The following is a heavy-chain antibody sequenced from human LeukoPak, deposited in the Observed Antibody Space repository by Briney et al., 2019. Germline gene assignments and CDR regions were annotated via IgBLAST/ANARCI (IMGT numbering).Heavy chain of an antibody. D-gene: IGHD3-3*01. CDR2: IYHSGST. CDR3: AREVLRFLEWLPTYYFDY. J-gene: IGHJ4*02. CDR1: GGSISSSNW. V-gene: IGHV4-4*02. Sequence: SGTLSLTCAVSGGSISSSNWWSWVRQPPGKGLEWIGEIYHSGSTNYNPSLKSRVTISVDKSKNQFSLKLSSVTAADTAVYYCAREVLRFLEWLPTYYFDYWGQGTLVTVSS.